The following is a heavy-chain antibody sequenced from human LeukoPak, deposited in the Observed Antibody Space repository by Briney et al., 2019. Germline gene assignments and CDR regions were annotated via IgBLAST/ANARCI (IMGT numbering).Heavy chain of an antibody. CDR1: GGSFSGYY. V-gene: IGHV4-34*01. CDR3: ARGGLYSSGWYGY. CDR2: INHSGST. D-gene: IGHD6-19*01. J-gene: IGHJ4*02. Sequence: SETLSLTCAVYGGSFSGYYWSWIRQPPGKGLEWIGEINHSGSTNYNPSLKSRVTISVDTSKNQFSLKLSSVTAADTAVYYCARGGLYSSGWYGYWGQGTLVTVSS.